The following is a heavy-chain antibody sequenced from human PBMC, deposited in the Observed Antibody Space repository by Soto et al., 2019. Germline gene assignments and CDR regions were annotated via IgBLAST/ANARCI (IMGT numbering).Heavy chain of an antibody. D-gene: IGHD2-15*01. CDR1: GASMSSSLYY. CDR3: ATSGGSLHNWFDP. J-gene: IGHJ5*02. V-gene: IGHV4-39*01. CDR2: IFYSGTT. Sequence: SETLSLTCTVSGASMSSSLYYWGWIRQPPGKGLDWIGTIFYSGTTYYNPSLESRITIFIDKSKNQFSLKLSSVTAADTAVYYCATSGGSLHNWFDPWGQGTLVTVPQ.